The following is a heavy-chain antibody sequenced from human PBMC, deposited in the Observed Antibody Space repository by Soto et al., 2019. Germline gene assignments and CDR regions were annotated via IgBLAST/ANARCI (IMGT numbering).Heavy chain of an antibody. D-gene: IGHD3-3*01. V-gene: IGHV4-61*01. CDR2: IYYSGST. CDR3: ARCGLYYDLWSGYGDAFDI. J-gene: IGHJ3*02. Sequence: QEQLQESGPGLVKPSETLSLTCSVSGGSVSSGSYYWSWIRQPPGKGLEWIGYIYYSGSTNYNPSLKSRVTISVDTSKNQFSLKLSSVTAADTAVSYCARCGLYYDLWSGYGDAFDIWGQGTMVTVSS. CDR1: GGSVSSGSYY.